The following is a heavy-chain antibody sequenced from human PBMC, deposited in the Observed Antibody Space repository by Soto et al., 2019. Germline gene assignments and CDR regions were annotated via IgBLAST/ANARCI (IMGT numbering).Heavy chain of an antibody. V-gene: IGHV4-59*01. CDR2: IYYSGST. Sequence: SETLSLTFTVSDGSISNFYWSWIRQPPGKGLEWIGYIYYSGSTNYNPSLKSRVTISVDTSKNQFSLKLSSVTAADTAVYYCARESYDSSGYYSYYYYGMDVWGQGTTVTVSS. D-gene: IGHD3-22*01. CDR1: DGSISNFY. J-gene: IGHJ6*02. CDR3: ARESYDSSGYYSYYYYGMDV.